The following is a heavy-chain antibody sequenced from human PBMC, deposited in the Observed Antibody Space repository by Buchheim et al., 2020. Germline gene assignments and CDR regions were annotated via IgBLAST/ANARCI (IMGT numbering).Heavy chain of an antibody. CDR2: ISGSGGRT. J-gene: IGHJ2*01. Sequence: EVQLLESGGGLVQPGGSLRLSCTASGFTFSTYAMTWVRQAPGKGLEWVSAISGSGGRTYYADSVKGRFTISRDNSKNTLYLQMNSLRAEDTAVYYCAKEAPDALFQDGLSWYFDLWGRGTL. CDR3: AKEAPDALFQDGLSWYFDL. D-gene: IGHD2-2*01. CDR1: GFTFSTYA. V-gene: IGHV3-23*01.